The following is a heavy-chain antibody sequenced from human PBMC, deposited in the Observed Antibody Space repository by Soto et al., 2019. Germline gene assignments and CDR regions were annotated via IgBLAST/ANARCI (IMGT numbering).Heavy chain of an antibody. J-gene: IGHJ4*02. Sequence: SETLSLTCTVSGDLISNGGYYWIWVRQHPGKGLEWIGYIHYSGSTYYSPTLKSRVMISLDTSKNQFSLNLGSVTAADTAMYYCARERGGTVDYWGQGNLVTVSS. CDR2: IHYSGST. V-gene: IGHV4-31*03. CDR1: GDLISNGGYY. CDR3: ARERGGTVDY. D-gene: IGHD3-10*01.